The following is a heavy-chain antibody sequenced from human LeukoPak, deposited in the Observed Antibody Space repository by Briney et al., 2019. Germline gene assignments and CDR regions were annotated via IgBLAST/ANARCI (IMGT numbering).Heavy chain of an antibody. J-gene: IGHJ6*02. CDR1: GFTFSSYW. D-gene: IGHD5-12*01. V-gene: IGHV3-7*01. Sequence: PGGSLRLSCAASGFTFSSYWMSWVRQAPGKGLEWVANIKQDGSEKYYVDSVKGRFTISRDNAKNSLYLQINSLRAEDTAVYYCARGRWSGVVANYYYGMDVWGQGTTVTVSS. CDR3: ARGRWSGVVANYYYGMDV. CDR2: IKQDGSEK.